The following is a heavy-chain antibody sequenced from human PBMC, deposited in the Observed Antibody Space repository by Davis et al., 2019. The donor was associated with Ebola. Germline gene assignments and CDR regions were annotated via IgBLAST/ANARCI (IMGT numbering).Heavy chain of an antibody. D-gene: IGHD1-26*01. J-gene: IGHJ4*02. CDR1: GTTLSTHN. V-gene: IGHV3-48*02. CDR2: ISSGGSVI. Sequence: GESLKIPCAAPGTTLSTHNMNWVRQAPGKGLEWVSHISSGGSVIYYADSVKGRFTISRDNAKNSLYLQMNSLRDEDTAVYYCVSGSYSRFDYWGQGTLVTVSS. CDR3: VSGSYSRFDY.